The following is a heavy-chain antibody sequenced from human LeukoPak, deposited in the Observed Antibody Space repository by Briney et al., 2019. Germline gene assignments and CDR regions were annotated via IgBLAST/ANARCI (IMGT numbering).Heavy chain of an antibody. CDR3: GRLAGLYSSSRSGSYFDS. CDR1: GYTFSSYW. CDR2: IYPDDSDT. Sequence: GESLKISCKGSGYTFSSYWIGWVRLMPGKGLEWMGVIYPDDSDTRYSPSFQGQVTISADKSITTAYLQWSSLKASDSAMYYCGRLAGLYSSSRSGSYFDSWGQGTLVTVSS. V-gene: IGHV5-51*01. D-gene: IGHD6-13*01. J-gene: IGHJ4*02.